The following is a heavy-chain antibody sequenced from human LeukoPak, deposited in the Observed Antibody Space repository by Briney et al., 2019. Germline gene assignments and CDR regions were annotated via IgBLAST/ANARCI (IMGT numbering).Heavy chain of an antibody. CDR2: IRYDGSNK. V-gene: IGHV3-30*02. CDR1: GFTFSNSG. CDR3: AKDLLRSAYDY. D-gene: IGHD6-19*01. J-gene: IGHJ4*02. Sequence: GGSLRLSCAASGFTFSNSGMPWVRQAPGKGLEWVAFIRYDGSNKYYEDSVKGRFTVSRDNSKNTLYLQMSSLRAEDTAVYHCAKDLLRSAYDYWGQGTLVTVSS.